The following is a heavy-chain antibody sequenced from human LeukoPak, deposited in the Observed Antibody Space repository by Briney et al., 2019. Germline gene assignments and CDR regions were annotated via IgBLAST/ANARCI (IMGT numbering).Heavy chain of an antibody. V-gene: IGHV3-23*01. D-gene: IGHD5-18*01. J-gene: IGHJ6*03. Sequence: GGSLRLSCAASGFTFSSYGMSWVRQAPGKGLEWVSAISGSGGSTYYADSVKGWFTISRDNSKNTLYLQMNSLRAEDTAVYYCAKGKGYSWNYYYYMDVWGKGTTVTISS. CDR3: AKGKGYSWNYYYYMDV. CDR1: GFTFSSYG. CDR2: ISGSGGST.